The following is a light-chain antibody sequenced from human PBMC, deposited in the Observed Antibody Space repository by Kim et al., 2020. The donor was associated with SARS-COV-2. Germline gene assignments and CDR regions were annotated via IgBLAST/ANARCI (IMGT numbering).Light chain of an antibody. V-gene: IGLV2-14*03. CDR3: SSYTNNIWI. CDR2: DVT. CDR1: SSDVGNNNY. J-gene: IGLJ2*01. Sequence: GQSITISCTGTSSDVGNNNYVSWYQQHPDKVPNRIIYDVTNRPSGVSNRFSGSKSGNAASLTISSLQAEDEADYYCSSYTNNIWIFGGGTQLTVL.